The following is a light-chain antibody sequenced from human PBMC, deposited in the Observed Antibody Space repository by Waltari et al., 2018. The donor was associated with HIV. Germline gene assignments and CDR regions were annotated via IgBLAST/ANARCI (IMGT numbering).Light chain of an antibody. CDR2: GKD. Sequence: SSDLTQDPAVSVASGQTVRITCQGASLRRYSANWYQQKPGQAPVVVMDGKDNRPSEIPERFSGSSSGNTGSVTITGAQAEDEAVYYWDSRDTNDKQHVFGTGTKVTV. J-gene: IGLJ1*01. CDR1: SLRRYS. CDR3: DSRDTNDKQHV. V-gene: IGLV3-19*01.